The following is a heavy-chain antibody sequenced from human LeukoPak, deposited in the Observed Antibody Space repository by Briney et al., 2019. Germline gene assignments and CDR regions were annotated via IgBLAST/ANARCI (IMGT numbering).Heavy chain of an antibody. Sequence: GGSLRLSCAASGFTFDDYAMHWVRQAPGKGLEWVSGISWNSGSIGYADSVKGRFTISRDNAKNSLYLQMNSLRAEDTALYYCAKAMAGTGALDYRGPGTL. J-gene: IGHJ4*02. V-gene: IGHV3-9*01. CDR3: AKAMAGTGALDY. CDR2: ISWNSGSI. D-gene: IGHD6-19*01. CDR1: GFTFDDYA.